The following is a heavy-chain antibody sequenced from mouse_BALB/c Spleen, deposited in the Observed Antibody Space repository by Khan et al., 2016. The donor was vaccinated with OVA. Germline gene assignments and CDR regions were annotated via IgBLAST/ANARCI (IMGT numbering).Heavy chain of an antibody. V-gene: IGHV2-2*01. CDR2: IWSGGST. Sequence: QVQLKQSGPGLVQPSQSLSITCTVSGFSLTTYGIHWVRQSPGKGLEWLGVIWSGGSTDYNAPFISRLSISQDKSKSQVFFKMNSLQADDTAIYSCARHAYRYDFTYWGQGTLVTVSA. CDR1: GFSLTTYG. D-gene: IGHD2-12*01. CDR3: ARHAYRYDFTY. J-gene: IGHJ3*01.